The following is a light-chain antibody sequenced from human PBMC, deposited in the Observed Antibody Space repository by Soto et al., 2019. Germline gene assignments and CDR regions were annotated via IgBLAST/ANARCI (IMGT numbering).Light chain of an antibody. CDR1: QDISNY. J-gene: IGKJ2*01. V-gene: IGKV1-33*01. CDR2: DAT. Sequence: DIQMTQSPSSLSASVGDRVTITYQASQDISNYLNWYQQKPGKAPKLLIYDATNLETGVPSRFSGSGSGTDFTFTISSLQPEDSATYYCQQYDNLPHTFGQGTKLEIK. CDR3: QQYDNLPHT.